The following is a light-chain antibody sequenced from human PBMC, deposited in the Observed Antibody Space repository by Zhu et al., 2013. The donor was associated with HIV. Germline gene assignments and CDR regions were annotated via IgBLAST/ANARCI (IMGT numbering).Light chain of an antibody. J-gene: IGLJ2*01. CDR3: NSHRSGTTLVL. V-gene: IGLV2-14*03. Sequence: QSALTQPASVSGSPGQSITISCTGTSSDIGGHDFVSWYQQHPGKAPKLIIYDVNNRPSGVSFRFSGSKSGNTASLTISGLQDDDEAEYYCNSHRSGTTLVLFGGGTKVTVL. CDR2: DVN. CDR1: SSDIGGHDF.